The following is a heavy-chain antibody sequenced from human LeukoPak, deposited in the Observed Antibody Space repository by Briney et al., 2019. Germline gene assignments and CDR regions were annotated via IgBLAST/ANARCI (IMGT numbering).Heavy chain of an antibody. Sequence: ASVKVSCKASGYTFTSYYMHWVRQAPGQGLGWMGIINPSGGSTSYAQKFQGRVTMTRDTSTSTVYMELSSLRSEDTAVYYCARDEVRAYCGGDCYSYFDYWGQGTLVTVSS. CDR3: ARDEVRAYCGGDCYSYFDY. V-gene: IGHV1-46*01. CDR1: GYTFTSYY. CDR2: INPSGGST. D-gene: IGHD2-21*02. J-gene: IGHJ4*02.